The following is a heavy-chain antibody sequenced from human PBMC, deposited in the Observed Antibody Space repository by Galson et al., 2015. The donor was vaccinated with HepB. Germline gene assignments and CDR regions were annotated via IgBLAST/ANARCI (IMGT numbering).Heavy chain of an antibody. V-gene: IGHV3-11*01. CDR2: ISRSGSTI. CDR1: GFTFSSYS. Sequence: PILPCAASGFTFSSYSMSCTRQAPGQGQGRVSYISRSGSTISYADSVKGRFTISRDNAKNSLYLQMNSLRAEDTAVYCCARDIGAGDAFDIWGQGTMVTVSS. D-gene: IGHD4-17*01. CDR3: ARDIGAGDAFDI. J-gene: IGHJ3*02.